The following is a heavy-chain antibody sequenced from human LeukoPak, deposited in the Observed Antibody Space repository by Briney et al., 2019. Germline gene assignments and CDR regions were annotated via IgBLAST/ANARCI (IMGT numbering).Heavy chain of an antibody. V-gene: IGHV3-7*04. Sequence: QPGRSLRLSCEASGFTFSTYGMHWVRQAPGKGLEWVASIKQGESERYYVDSVNGRFTISRDNAKNSLYLQMNSLRAEDTAVYYCARGDNSAFDIWGQGTMVTVSS. CDR3: ARGDNSAFDI. D-gene: IGHD3-22*01. CDR1: GFTFSTYG. CDR2: IKQGESER. J-gene: IGHJ3*02.